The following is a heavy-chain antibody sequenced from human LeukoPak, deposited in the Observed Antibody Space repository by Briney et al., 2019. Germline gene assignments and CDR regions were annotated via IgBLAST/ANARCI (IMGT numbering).Heavy chain of an antibody. Sequence: GGSLRLSCAASGFTFSSYGMHWVRQAPGKGLEWVAVIWYDGSNKYYADSVKGRFTISRDNSKNTLYLQMNSLRAEDTAVYYCARDRQWLVRYYFDYWGQGTLVTGSS. D-gene: IGHD6-19*01. J-gene: IGHJ4*02. V-gene: IGHV3-33*01. CDR1: GFTFSSYG. CDR3: ARDRQWLVRYYFDY. CDR2: IWYDGSNK.